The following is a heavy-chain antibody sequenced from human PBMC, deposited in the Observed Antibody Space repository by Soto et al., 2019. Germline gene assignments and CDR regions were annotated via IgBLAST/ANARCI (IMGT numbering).Heavy chain of an antibody. CDR1: GGSISNVGYF. J-gene: IGHJ5*02. D-gene: IGHD2-2*01. CDR2: IYHTGTT. CDR3: ARVMAAMQNWLDP. Sequence: QVQLQESGPGLVKPSQTLSLTCTVSGGSISNVGYFWSWIRQPPGKGLEWIGFIYHTGTTYYNSSLRSRVSISIDTSMSQFSLKLNSVPAADTAVYYCARVMAAMQNWLDPWGQGTLVTVSP. V-gene: IGHV4-30-4*01.